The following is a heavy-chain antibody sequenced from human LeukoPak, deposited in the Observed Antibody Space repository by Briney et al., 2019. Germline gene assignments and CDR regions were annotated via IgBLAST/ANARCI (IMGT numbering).Heavy chain of an antibody. CDR3: ARARCGSCYPDY. CDR2: IYSGGST. CDR1: GLTVSSNY. J-gene: IGHJ4*02. V-gene: IGHV3-53*01. Sequence: PGGSLRLSCAASGLTVSSNYMSWVRQAPGKGLEWVSVIYSGGSTYYADSVKGRFTISRDNSKNTLYLQMNSLRAEDTAVYYCARARCGSCYPDYWGQGTLVTVSS. D-gene: IGHD2-15*01.